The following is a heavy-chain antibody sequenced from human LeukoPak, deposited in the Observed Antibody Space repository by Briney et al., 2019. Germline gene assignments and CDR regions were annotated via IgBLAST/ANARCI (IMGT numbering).Heavy chain of an antibody. V-gene: IGHV3-21*01. Sequence: GGSLRLSCVASGLTFSIYTMSWVRQAPGKGLEWVSSITSSSSSMYSADSVKGRLTISRDNAKNSLYLQMNSPRAEDTAVYYCARDLAWGGYWGQGTLVTVSS. CDR2: ITSSSSSM. D-gene: IGHD7-27*01. CDR3: ARDLAWGGY. J-gene: IGHJ4*02. CDR1: GLTFSIYT.